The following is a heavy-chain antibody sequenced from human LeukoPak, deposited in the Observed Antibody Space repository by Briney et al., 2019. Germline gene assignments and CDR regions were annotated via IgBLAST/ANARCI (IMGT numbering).Heavy chain of an antibody. Sequence: ASVKVSCKASGYTFTSYGISWVRQAPGQGLEWMGGIIPIFGTANYAQKFQGRVTITADESTSTAYMELSSLRSEDTAVYYCARERCSSTSCYLGYYYYYGMDVWGQGTTVTVSS. CDR2: IIPIFGTA. J-gene: IGHJ6*02. D-gene: IGHD2-2*01. V-gene: IGHV1-69*13. CDR1: GYTFTSYG. CDR3: ARERCSSTSCYLGYYYYYGMDV.